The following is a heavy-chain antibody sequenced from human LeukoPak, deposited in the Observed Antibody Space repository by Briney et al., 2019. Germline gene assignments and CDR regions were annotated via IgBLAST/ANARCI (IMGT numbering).Heavy chain of an antibody. J-gene: IGHJ6*03. Sequence: GGSLRLSCAASGFTFSSYAMSWVRQPPGKGLEWVSHISGSRITTYYADSVKGRFTISRDNSKNTLYLQMNSLRAEDTAVYYCAKNGDRGAYCSGGSCYPYYYYNMDVWGKGTTVTISS. V-gene: IGHV3-23*01. CDR2: ISGSRITT. CDR3: AKNGDRGAYCSGGSCYPYYYYNMDV. CDR1: GFTFSSYA. D-gene: IGHD2-15*01.